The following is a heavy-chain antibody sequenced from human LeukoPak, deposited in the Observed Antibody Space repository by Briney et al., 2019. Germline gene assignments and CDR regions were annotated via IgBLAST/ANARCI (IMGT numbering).Heavy chain of an antibody. J-gene: IGHJ4*02. CDR3: GTPAVIVGASYSDY. CDR2: IWYDGSNK. D-gene: IGHD1-26*01. V-gene: IGHV3-33*01. CDR1: GFTFSSYG. Sequence: GGSLRLSCAASGFTFSSYGMHWDRQAPGKGLEWVAVIWYDGSNKYYADSVKGRFTISRDNSKNTLYLQMNSLGADDTAIYFCGTPAVIVGASYSDYWGQGTLVTVSS.